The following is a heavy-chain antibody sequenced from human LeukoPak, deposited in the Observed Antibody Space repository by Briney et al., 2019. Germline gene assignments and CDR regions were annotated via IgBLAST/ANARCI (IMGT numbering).Heavy chain of an antibody. J-gene: IGHJ4*02. CDR1: GYTLTELS. CDR3: ASTALSSSSPFDY. D-gene: IGHD6-13*01. CDR2: FVPEDGET. V-gene: IGHV1-24*01. Sequence: ASVKVSCKVSGYTLTELSMHWVRQAPGKGLEWMGGFVPEDGETIYAQKFQGRVTMTEDTSTDTAYMELSSLRSEDTAVYYCASTALSSSSPFDYWGQGTLVTVSS.